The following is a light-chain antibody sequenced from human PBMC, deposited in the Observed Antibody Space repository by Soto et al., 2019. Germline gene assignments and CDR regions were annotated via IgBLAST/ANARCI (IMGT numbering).Light chain of an antibody. CDR3: QQCKDWLCA. V-gene: IGKV3-15*01. Sequence: ELVMTQSQATMSVSPGARATLSCRTSQSIGIDLAWFHQKPGQAPRLLIYGASTMASGIPARFSGSGSGTEFTLTISSLQSEDFAIYYCQQCKDWLCAFGGGTKVDIK. J-gene: IGKJ4*01. CDR2: GAS. CDR1: QSIGID.